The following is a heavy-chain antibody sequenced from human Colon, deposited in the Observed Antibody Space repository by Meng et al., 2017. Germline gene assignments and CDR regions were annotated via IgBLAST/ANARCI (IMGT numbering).Heavy chain of an antibody. CDR1: GGSISRSDW. J-gene: IGHJ4*02. Sequence: LQGAGSALLSPAGTLSRTSAVFGGSISRSDWWSWVRQPPGKGLEWIGETSHSGSTNYSPSLKSRVTISLDKSKNQLSLKLNSVTAADTAVYYCASSDYYRSDYWGQGTLVTVSS. V-gene: IGHV4-4*02. CDR2: TSHSGST. D-gene: IGHD3-22*01. CDR3: ASSDYYRSDY.